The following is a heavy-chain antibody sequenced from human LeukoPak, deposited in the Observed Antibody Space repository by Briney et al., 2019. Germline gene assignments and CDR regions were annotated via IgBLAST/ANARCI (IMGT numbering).Heavy chain of an antibody. CDR2: IYYSGST. V-gene: IGHV4-31*03. CDR3: ARDNGSGYAFDY. J-gene: IGHJ4*02. Sequence: LQTLSLTCTVSGGSISSGGYYWSWIRQHPGKGLEWIGYIYYSGSTYYNPSLKSRVTISVDTSKNQFSLKLSSVTAADTAVYYCARDNGSGYAFDYWGQGTLVTVSS. CDR1: GGSISSGGYY. D-gene: IGHD3-22*01.